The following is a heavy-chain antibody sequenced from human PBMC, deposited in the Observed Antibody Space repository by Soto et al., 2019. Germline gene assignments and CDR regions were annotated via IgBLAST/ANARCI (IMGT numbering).Heavy chain of an antibody. CDR1: GFTFSSYA. CDR2: ISGSGGST. V-gene: IGHV3-23*01. CDR3: AKDRSYCSSTSCYPNGWYFDY. D-gene: IGHD2-2*01. J-gene: IGHJ4*02. Sequence: GGSLRLSCAASGFTFSSYAMSWVRQAPRKGLERVSAISGSGGSTYYADSVKGRFTISRDNSKNTLYLQMNSLRAEDTAVYYCAKDRSYCSSTSCYPNGWYFDYWGQGTLVTVSS.